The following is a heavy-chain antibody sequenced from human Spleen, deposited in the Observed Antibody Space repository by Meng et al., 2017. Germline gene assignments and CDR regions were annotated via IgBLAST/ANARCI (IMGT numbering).Heavy chain of an antibody. CDR2: TYYRSKWYN. V-gene: IGHV6-1*01. CDR1: GDSVSSNSAA. CDR3: ARGVTTFDY. J-gene: IGHJ4*02. Sequence: QVHLHQSRPALVKPPQTLSLTCATSGDSVSSNSAAWNWIRQSPSRGLEWLGRTYYRSKWYNEYAVSVKSRITINPDTSKNQLSLQLSSVTPEDTAVYYCARGVTTFDYWGQGTLVTSPQ. D-gene: IGHD4-17*01.